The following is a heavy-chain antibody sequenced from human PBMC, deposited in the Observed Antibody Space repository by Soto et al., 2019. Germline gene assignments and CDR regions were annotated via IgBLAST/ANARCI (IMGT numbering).Heavy chain of an antibody. Sequence: QVQLVQSGADVRKPGASMKVSCTTSGYNFINHFIYWVRQAPGQGLERMGLINPGDGGTRYAQKVQGRLTMTRDTSTNTVDMHLSSLRSEDTAVYYCAWAVYAFGEYEVSSFDPWGQGTVVTVSS. CDR3: AWAVYAFGEYEVSSFDP. CDR2: INPGDGGT. V-gene: IGHV1-46*01. J-gene: IGHJ5*02. CDR1: GYNFINHF. D-gene: IGHD4-17*01.